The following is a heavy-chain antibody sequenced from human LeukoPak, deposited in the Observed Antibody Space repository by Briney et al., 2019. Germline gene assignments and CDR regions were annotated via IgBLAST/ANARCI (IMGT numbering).Heavy chain of an antibody. J-gene: IGHJ4*02. CDR2: ISSSSSTI. CDR3: ARGARTYYYGSGSYLNY. Sequence: PGGSLRLSCAASGFTFSSYSMNWVRQAPGKGLEWVSYISSSSSTIYYADSVKGRFTISRDNAKNSLYLQMNSLRDEDTAVYYCARGARTYYYGSGSYLNYWGQGTLVTVSS. D-gene: IGHD3-10*01. V-gene: IGHV3-48*02. CDR1: GFTFSSYS.